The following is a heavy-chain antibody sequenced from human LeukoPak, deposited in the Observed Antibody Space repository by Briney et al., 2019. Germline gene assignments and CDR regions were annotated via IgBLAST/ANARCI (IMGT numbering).Heavy chain of an antibody. CDR2: IKTDGSEK. J-gene: IGHJ3*02. CDR1: GFTFSIYW. D-gene: IGHD1-14*01. V-gene: IGHV3-7*01. CDR3: AKEVFTGSGGAFDI. Sequence: GGSLRLSCAASGFTFSIYWMSWVRQAPGKGLEWVANIKTDGSEKRYVDSVKGRFTISRDNAKNSLYLQMNSLRAEDTAVYYCAKEVFTGSGGAFDIWGQGTMVTVSS.